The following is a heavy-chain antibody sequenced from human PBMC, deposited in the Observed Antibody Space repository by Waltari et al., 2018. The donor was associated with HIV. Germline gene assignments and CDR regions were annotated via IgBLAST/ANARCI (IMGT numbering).Heavy chain of an antibody. D-gene: IGHD1-26*01. V-gene: IGHV4-61*02. CDR2: IYTSGST. CDR3: ARSRGWEPSDY. Sequence: QVQLQESGPGLVKPSQTLSLTCTVSGGSISSGSYYWSWIRQPAGKGLEWIGRIYTSGSTNYNPSLKSRVTISVDTSKNQFSLKLSSVTAADTAVYYCARSRGWEPSDYWGQGTLVTVSS. CDR1: GGSISSGSYY. J-gene: IGHJ4*02.